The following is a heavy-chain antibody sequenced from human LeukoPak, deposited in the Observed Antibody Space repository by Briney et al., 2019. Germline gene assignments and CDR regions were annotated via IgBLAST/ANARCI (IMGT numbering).Heavy chain of an antibody. D-gene: IGHD6-13*01. CDR2: IIPIFGTA. V-gene: IGHV1-69*01. CDR3: ARERESSSWYVGVFWFDP. Sequence: GASVKVSCKASGGTFSSYAISWVRQAPGQGLEWMGGIIPIFGTANYAQKFQGRVTITADESTSTAYMELRSLRSDDTAVYYCARERESSSWYVGVFWFDPWGQGTLVTVSS. J-gene: IGHJ5*02. CDR1: GGTFSSYA.